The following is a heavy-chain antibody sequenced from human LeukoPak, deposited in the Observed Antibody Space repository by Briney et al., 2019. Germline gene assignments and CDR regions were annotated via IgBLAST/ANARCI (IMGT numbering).Heavy chain of an antibody. J-gene: IGHJ4*02. CDR3: TRDSSGYDWFYDY. V-gene: IGHV4-61*02. CDR1: DGSINSGSYY. Sequence: SETLSLTCTVSDGSINSGSYYWSWIRQPAGKGLEWIGRISTSGSTNYNPSLKSRVTMSVDTSKNQFSLMLSSVTAADTAVYYCTRDSSGYDWFYDYWGQGTLVTVSS. D-gene: IGHD5-12*01. CDR2: ISTSGST.